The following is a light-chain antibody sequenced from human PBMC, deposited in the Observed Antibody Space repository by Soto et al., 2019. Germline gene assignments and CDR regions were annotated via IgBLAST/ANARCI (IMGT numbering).Light chain of an antibody. CDR2: DVS. CDR1: SSDVGGYNY. CDR3: SSYTSSSTNWV. Sequence: QSVLTQPASVSGSPGQSITISCTGTSSDVGGYNYVSWYQQHPGKAPKLMIYDVSNRPSGVSNRFSGSKSGNTASLTISGLQAEDEGDYYCSSYTSSSTNWVFGGGTKLTVL. J-gene: IGLJ3*02. V-gene: IGLV2-14*01.